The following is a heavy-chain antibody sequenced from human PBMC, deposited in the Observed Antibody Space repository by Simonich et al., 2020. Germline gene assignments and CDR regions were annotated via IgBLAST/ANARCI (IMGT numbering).Heavy chain of an antibody. CDR2: IGTAGET. V-gene: IGHV3-13*01. CDR1: GFTFSSYD. CDR3: ARGGYSGSYNWFDP. Sequence: EVQLVESGGGLVQPGGSLRLSCAASGFTFSSYDMHWVRRATGKSVECVSTIGTAGETYYPGSVKGRFTISRENAKNSLYLQMNRLRAGDTAVYYCARGGYSGSYNWFDPWGQGTLVTVSS. D-gene: IGHD1-26*01. J-gene: IGHJ5*02.